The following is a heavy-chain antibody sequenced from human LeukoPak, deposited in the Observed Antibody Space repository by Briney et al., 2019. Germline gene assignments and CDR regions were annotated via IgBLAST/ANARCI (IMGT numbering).Heavy chain of an antibody. Sequence: SETLSLTCTVSGGSISSSDYCWAWIRQPPGKGLEWIGSIYYSGSTYHNPSVKSGFSISVDTSKNQFSLRLSSVTAADTAVYYCARDLHDYYYFYMDVWGKGATVTVSS. J-gene: IGHJ6*03. CDR3: ARDLHDYYYFYMDV. CDR1: GGSISSSDYC. CDR2: IYYSGST. V-gene: IGHV4-39*07.